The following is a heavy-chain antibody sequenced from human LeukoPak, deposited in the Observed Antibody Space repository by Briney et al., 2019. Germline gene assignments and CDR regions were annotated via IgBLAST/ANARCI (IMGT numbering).Heavy chain of an antibody. D-gene: IGHD3-22*01. V-gene: IGHV1-2*02. CDR3: ARAPTYYFDSSGYSVYYFDY. CDR1: GYTFTGYF. CDR2: INPNSGVT. J-gene: IGHJ4*02. Sequence: ASVKVCFKASGYTFTGYFMHWVRQAPGQGLEWMGCINPNSGVTNYAQKFQGRVTMARDTSISTAYMELSRLRSDDTAVYYCARAPTYYFDSSGYSVYYFDYWGQGTLVTVSS.